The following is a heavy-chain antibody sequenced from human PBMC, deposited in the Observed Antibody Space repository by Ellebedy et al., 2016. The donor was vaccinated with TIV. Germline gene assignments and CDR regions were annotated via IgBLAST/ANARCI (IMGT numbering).Heavy chain of an antibody. CDR3: ARERKDGTGWYYHSFDP. D-gene: IGHD6-19*01. J-gene: IGHJ5*02. Sequence: MPSETLSLTCVISGDSVSSRNATRNWVRQSPSRGLEWLGRTYYRSRWYTDYSVSVKNRITIKADTSKNLFSLYLISMAPEDTAFYYCARERKDGTGWYYHSFDPWGQGTLVAVSS. CDR2: TYYRSRWYT. CDR1: GDSVSSRNAT. V-gene: IGHV6-1*01.